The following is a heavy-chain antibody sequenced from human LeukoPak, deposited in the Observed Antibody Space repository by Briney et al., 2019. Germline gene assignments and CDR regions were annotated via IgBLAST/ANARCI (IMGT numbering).Heavy chain of an antibody. CDR2: TYYRSKWYN. CDR3: AREVLKARIFGVVIIPHYYGMDV. D-gene: IGHD3-3*01. V-gene: IGHV6-1*01. J-gene: IGHJ6*02. CDR1: GDSVSSNSAA. Sequence: SQTLSLTCAISGDSVSSNSAAWNWIRQSPSRGLEWLGRTYYRSKWYNDYAVSVKSRITINPDTSKNQFSLQLNSVTPEDTAVYYCAREVLKARIFGVVIIPHYYGMDVWGQGTLVIVSS.